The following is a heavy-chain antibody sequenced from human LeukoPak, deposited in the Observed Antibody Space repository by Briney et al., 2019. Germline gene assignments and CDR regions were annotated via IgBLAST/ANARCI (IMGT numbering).Heavy chain of an antibody. CDR1: GFTFSSYA. J-gene: IGHJ4*02. V-gene: IGHV3-23*01. CDR2: ISGSGGST. Sequence: PGGSLRLSCAASGFTFSSYAMSWVRQAPGKGLEWVSAISGSGGSTYYADSVKGRFTISRDNSKNTLYLQMNSLGAEDTAVYYCAKHLWRDLLWFGEGYYFGYWGQGILVTVSS. CDR3: AKHLWRDLLWFGEGYYFGY. D-gene: IGHD3-10*01.